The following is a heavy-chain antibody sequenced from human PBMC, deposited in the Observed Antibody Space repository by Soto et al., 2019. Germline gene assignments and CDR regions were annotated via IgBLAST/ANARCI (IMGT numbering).Heavy chain of an antibody. V-gene: IGHV3-23*01. D-gene: IGHD3-22*01. CDR2: ISGSGGST. J-gene: IGHJ4*02. CDR3: AKDLEPQNYYDSSGYVLFDY. Sequence: GGSLRLSCAASGFTFSSYAMSWVRQAPGKGLEWVSAISGSGGSTYYADSVKGRFTISRDNSKNTLYLQMNSLRAEDTAVYYCAKDLEPQNYYDSSGYVLFDYWGQGTLVTVSS. CDR1: GFTFSSYA.